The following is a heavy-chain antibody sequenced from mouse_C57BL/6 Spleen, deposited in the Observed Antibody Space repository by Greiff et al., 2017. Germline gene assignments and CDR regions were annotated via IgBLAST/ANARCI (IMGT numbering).Heavy chain of an antibody. D-gene: IGHD4-1*01. CDR2: ISYDGSN. V-gene: IGHV3-6*01. J-gene: IGHJ2*01. CDR3: AREVNWDAYFDY. Sequence: EVKLQESGPGLVKPSQSLSLTCSVTGYSITSGYYWNWIRQFPGNKLEWMGYISYDGSNNYNPSLKNRISITRDTSKNQFFLKLNSVTTEDTATYYCAREVNWDAYFDYWGQGTTLTVSS. CDR1: GYSITSGYY.